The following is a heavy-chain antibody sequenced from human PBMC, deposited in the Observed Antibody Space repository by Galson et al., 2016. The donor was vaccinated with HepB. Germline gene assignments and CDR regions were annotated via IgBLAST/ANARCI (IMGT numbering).Heavy chain of an antibody. Sequence: SLRLSCAASGFTFRSYAMSWVRQAPGKGLEWVSTISGSGGSTHYADSVKGRFTISRDNSKNTLYLQMNSLRAEDTAVYYCARGSNHFDYYYYGMDVWGQGTTVTVSS. CDR3: ARGSNHFDYYYYGMDV. CDR2: ISGSGGST. J-gene: IGHJ6*02. D-gene: IGHD3-16*01. V-gene: IGHV3-23*01. CDR1: GFTFRSYA.